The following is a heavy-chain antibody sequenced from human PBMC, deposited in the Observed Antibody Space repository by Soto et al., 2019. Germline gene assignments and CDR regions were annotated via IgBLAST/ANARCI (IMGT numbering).Heavy chain of an antibody. J-gene: IGHJ4*02. CDR1: GGSISSGGYY. Sequence: SETLALTSTVSGGSISSGGYYWSWIRQHPGKGLEWIGYIYYSGSTYYNPSLKSRVTISVDTSKNQFSLKLSSVTAADTAVYYCARDKEETIFGVVHTIDYWGQGTLVTVSS. CDR3: ARDKEETIFGVVHTIDY. CDR2: IYYSGST. V-gene: IGHV4-31*03. D-gene: IGHD3-3*01.